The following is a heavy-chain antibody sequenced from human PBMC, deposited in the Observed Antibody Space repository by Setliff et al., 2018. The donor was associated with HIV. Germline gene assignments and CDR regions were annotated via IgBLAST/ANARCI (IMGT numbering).Heavy chain of an antibody. CDR3: ARSSRSSPFWFDY. Sequence: ASETLSLTCTVSGGSINNDIYFWTWIRQRPGKGLEWIGYIYYSGSTHSNPSLKSRLTISVDTSSNQFSLKLNSVTAADTAIYYCARSSRSSPFWFDYWGLGTLVTVPQ. J-gene: IGHJ4*01. D-gene: IGHD6-6*01. CDR2: IYYSGST. CDR1: GGSINNDIYF. V-gene: IGHV4-31*03.